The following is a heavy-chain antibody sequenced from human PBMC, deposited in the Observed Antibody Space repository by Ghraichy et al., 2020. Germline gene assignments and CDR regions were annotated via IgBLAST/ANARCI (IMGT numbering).Heavy chain of an antibody. Sequence: GGSLRLSCAASGFTFSSYAMSWVRQAPGKGLEWVSAITGSGGSTYYADSVKGRFTISRDNSKNTLYLQMNSLRAEDTAVYYCANAPKRGFCSGGSCSTSSYYYYYMDVWGTGTTVTVSS. J-gene: IGHJ6*03. CDR1: GFTFSSYA. D-gene: IGHD2-15*01. CDR3: ANAPKRGFCSGGSCSTSSYYYYYMDV. CDR2: ITGSGGST. V-gene: IGHV3-23*01.